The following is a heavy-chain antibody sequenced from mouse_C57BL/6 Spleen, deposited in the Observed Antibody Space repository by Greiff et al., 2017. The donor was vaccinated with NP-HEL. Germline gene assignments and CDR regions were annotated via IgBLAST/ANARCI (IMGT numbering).Heavy chain of an antibody. D-gene: IGHD2-4*01. CDR1: GYAFTNYL. CDR2: INPGSGGT. Sequence: VQLQQSGAELVRPGTSVKVSCKASGYAFTNYLIEWVKQRPGQGLEWIGVINPGSGGTNYNEKFKGKATLTADKSSSTAYMQLSSLTSEDSAVYFCARRVDYEGAMDYWGQGTSVTVSS. CDR3: ARRVDYEGAMDY. V-gene: IGHV1-54*01. J-gene: IGHJ4*01.